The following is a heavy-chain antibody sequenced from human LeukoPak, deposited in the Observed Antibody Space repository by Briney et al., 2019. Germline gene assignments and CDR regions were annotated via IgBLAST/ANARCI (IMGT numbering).Heavy chain of an antibody. CDR1: GFTFNNYE. V-gene: IGHV3-48*03. D-gene: IGHD5-12*01. Sequence: GGSLRLSCAASGFTFNNYEMKWVRQAPGKGLERVSYISRSGSTIYYADSVKGRFTISRDNAKNSLYLQMNSLRADDTAVYYCAGIITTIMDYWGQGTLVTVSS. CDR3: AGIITTIMDY. CDR2: ISRSGSTI. J-gene: IGHJ4*02.